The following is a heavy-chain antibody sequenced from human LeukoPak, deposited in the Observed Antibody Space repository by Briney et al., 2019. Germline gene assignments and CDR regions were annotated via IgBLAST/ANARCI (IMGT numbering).Heavy chain of an antibody. J-gene: IGHJ4*02. CDR1: GGSITSHY. CDR3: GDCLYYYLDS. CDR2: IDYNGNT. D-gene: IGHD2-21*02. V-gene: IGHV4-59*11. Sequence: SETLSLTCTVSGGSITSHYWSWVRQPPGKGLEWIANIDYNGNTNYNPSLKSRVTISLDTSKKQVSLNLSPVTAADTAVYCGGDCLYYYLDSWGQGTLVTVSS.